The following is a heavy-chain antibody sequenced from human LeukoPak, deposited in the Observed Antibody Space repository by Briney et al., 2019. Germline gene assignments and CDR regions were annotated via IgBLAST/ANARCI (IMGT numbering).Heavy chain of an antibody. CDR2: IRSKAYGGTP. CDR1: GFTFGDYA. CDR3: TRDKRRDYYDSSGYYYLPYFQH. D-gene: IGHD3-22*01. Sequence: GVSLRLSCTASGFTFGDYAMIWFRQAPGKGREGVGFIRSKAYGGTPEYAASVKVRFTISRDEAKSIDYLQMNSLKTEDTAVYYCTRDKRRDYYDSSGYYYLPYFQHWGQGTLVTVSS. V-gene: IGHV3-49*03. J-gene: IGHJ1*01.